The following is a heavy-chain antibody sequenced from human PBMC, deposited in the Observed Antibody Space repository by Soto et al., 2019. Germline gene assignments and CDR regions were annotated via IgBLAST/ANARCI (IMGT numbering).Heavy chain of an antibody. CDR3: ARDFPPGWHFDY. CDR2: ISSSSSTI. CDR1: EFTFSSYS. D-gene: IGHD6-19*01. Sequence: EAQLVESGGGLVQPGGSPRLSCAASEFTFSSYSMNWVRQAPGKGLEWISYISSSSSTIYYADSVRGRFTISRDNAKNSLYLQMNSLRDEDTAVYYCARDFPPGWHFDYWGQGTLVTVSS. J-gene: IGHJ4*02. V-gene: IGHV3-48*02.